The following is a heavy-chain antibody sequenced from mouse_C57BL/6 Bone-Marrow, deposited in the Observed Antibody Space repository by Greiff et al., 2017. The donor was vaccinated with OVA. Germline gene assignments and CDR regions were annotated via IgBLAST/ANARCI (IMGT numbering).Heavy chain of an antibody. CDR2: ISGGGGNT. V-gene: IGHV5-9*01. J-gene: IGHJ3*01. CDR3: AIYDGYYGYFAY. D-gene: IGHD2-3*01. CDR1: GFTFSSYT. Sequence: EVKLVESGGGLVKPGGSLKLSCAASGFTFSSYTMSWVRQTPEKRLEWVATISGGGGNTYYPDSVKGRFTISRDNAKNTLYLQMSSLRSEDTALYDCAIYDGYYGYFAYWGQGTLVTVSA.